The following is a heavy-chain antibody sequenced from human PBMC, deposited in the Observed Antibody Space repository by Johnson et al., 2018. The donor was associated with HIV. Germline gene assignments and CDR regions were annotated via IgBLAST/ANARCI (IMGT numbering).Heavy chain of an antibody. J-gene: IGHJ3*02. V-gene: IGHV3-15*01. Sequence: EVQLVESGGGLIKPGGSLRLSCAASGFTFSNAWMSCVRQGPGQGLEWVGRIKSKTEGGTTDYAAPVKGRFTISRDDSKNTLFLKMNSLKIEDTATYYCTPAGSSGSAHAFDSWGQGTRVTVSS. CDR3: TPAGSSGSAHAFDS. D-gene: IGHD3-22*01. CDR1: GFTFSNAW. CDR2: IKSKTEGGTT.